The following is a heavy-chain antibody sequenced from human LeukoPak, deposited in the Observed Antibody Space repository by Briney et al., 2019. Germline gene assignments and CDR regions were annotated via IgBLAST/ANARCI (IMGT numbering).Heavy chain of an antibody. CDR3: ARLRVTTGGPEGVIYYMDV. CDR2: IYPGDSDT. CDR1: GYSFTSYW. Sequence: GESLKISCKGSGYSFTSYWIAWVRQMPGKGLEWMGIIYPGDSDTRYSPPFQGQVTISADKSISTAYLQWSSLKASDTAMYYCARLRVTTGGPEGVIYYMDVWGKGTTVTVSS. D-gene: IGHD4-11*01. V-gene: IGHV5-51*01. J-gene: IGHJ6*03.